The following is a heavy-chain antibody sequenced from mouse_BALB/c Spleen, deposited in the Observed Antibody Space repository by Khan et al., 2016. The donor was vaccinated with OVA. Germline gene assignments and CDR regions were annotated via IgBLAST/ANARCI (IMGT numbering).Heavy chain of an antibody. CDR1: GFTFSSYG. D-gene: IGHD1-2*01. CDR2: ISSGGHYT. J-gene: IGHJ4*01. CDR3: AISITTAKGDYYAMDY. V-gene: IGHV5-6*01. Sequence: EVQGVESGGDLVKPGGSLKVSCAASGFTFSSYGMSWVRQTPDKRLEWVATISSGGHYTYFPDSVRGRFTISRDNAKSTLYLQMSSLKSEDTAMYYCAISITTAKGDYYAMDYWGQGTSVTVSS.